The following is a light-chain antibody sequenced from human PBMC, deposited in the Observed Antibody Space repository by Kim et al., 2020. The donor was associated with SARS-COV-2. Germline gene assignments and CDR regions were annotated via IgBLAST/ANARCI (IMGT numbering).Light chain of an antibody. Sequence: VALGQTVRITCQGDSLRSYYATWYQQKPGQAPIVVIYGKNNRPSGIPDRFSGCSSGNTASLTITGTQAGDEADYYCNSRDSNDNVVFGGGTQLTVL. CDR1: SLRSYY. CDR2: GKN. J-gene: IGLJ2*01. V-gene: IGLV3-19*01. CDR3: NSRDSNDNVV.